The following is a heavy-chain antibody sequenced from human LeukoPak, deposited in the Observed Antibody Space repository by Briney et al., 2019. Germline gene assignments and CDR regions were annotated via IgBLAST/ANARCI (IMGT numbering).Heavy chain of an antibody. CDR3: ARTRSCGGGFYPWDFHY. CDR2: ISEISTYI. Sequence: GGSLRLSCAASGFTFSDYCMNWVRQASGKGLEWVSSISEISTYIYPADSVKGRFTISRDNARNSLYLQMNSLKVEDTAVYYCARTRSCGGGFYPWDFHYWGQGAPVTVSS. D-gene: IGHD2-21*02. V-gene: IGHV3-21*01. J-gene: IGHJ4*02. CDR1: GFTFSDYC.